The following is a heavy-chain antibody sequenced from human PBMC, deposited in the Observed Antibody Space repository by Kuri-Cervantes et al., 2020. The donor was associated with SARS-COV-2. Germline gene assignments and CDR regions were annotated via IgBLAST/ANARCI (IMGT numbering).Heavy chain of an antibody. Sequence: GGSLRLSCAASGFSFSSYGMSWVRQAPGKGLEWVAVIWPDGDNKFYSDSVRGRFTISRDNSRSTLYLQMNSLRAEDTGVYYCARESAVHGIPWGYDPWGQGTLVTVSS. CDR1: GFSFSSYG. CDR3: ARESAVHGIPWGYDP. CDR2: IWPDGDNK. D-gene: IGHD1-1*01. V-gene: IGHV3-33*08. J-gene: IGHJ5*02.